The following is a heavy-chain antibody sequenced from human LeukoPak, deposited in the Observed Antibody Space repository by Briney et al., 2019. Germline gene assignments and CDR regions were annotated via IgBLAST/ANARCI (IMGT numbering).Heavy chain of an antibody. CDR3: ARVKRGIAAAGTVGYYFYYMDV. CDR2: ISGSGGST. Sequence: GGSLRLSCAASGFTFSSYAMNWVRQAPGKGLEWVSAISGSGGSTYYADSVKGRFTISRDNAKNSLYLQMNSLRAEDTAVYYCARVKRGIAAAGTVGYYFYYMDVWGRGTTVTVSS. V-gene: IGHV3-23*01. J-gene: IGHJ6*03. D-gene: IGHD6-13*01. CDR1: GFTFSSYA.